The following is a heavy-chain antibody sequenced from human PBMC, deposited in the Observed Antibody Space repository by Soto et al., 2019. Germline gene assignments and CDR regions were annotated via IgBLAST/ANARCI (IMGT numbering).Heavy chain of an antibody. D-gene: IGHD3-10*01. V-gene: IGHV3-7*01. CDR3: AVEYYYGSGGDYYYYGMDV. CDR2: IKQDGSEK. CDR1: GFTFSSYW. Sequence: GGSLRLSCAASGFTFSSYWMSWVRQAPGKGLEWVANIKQDGSEKYYVDTVKGRFTISRDNAKNSLYLQMNSLRAEDTAVYYCAVEYYYGSGGDYYYYGMDVWGQGTTVTVSS. J-gene: IGHJ6*02.